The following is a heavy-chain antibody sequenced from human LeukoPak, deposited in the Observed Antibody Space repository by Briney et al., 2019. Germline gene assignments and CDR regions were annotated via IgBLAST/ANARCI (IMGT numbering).Heavy chain of an antibody. CDR3: AKEWVATEGLFDY. J-gene: IGHJ4*02. CDR1: GFTFSSYD. V-gene: IGHV3-23*01. CDR2: ISGSGGST. Sequence: AGGSLRLSCAASGFTFSSYDMSWVRQAPGKGLEWVSAISGSGGSTYYADSVKGRFTISRDNSKNTLYLQMNSLRAEDTAVYYCAKEWVATEGLFDYWGQGTLVTVSS. D-gene: IGHD5-12*01.